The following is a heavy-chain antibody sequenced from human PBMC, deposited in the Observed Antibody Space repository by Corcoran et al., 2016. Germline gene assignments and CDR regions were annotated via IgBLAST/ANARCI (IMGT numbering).Heavy chain of an antibody. CDR2: ISSSSSTI. Sequence: EVQLVESGGGLVQPGGSLRLSCAASGFTFSSYSMNWVRQAPGKGLEWVSYISSSSSTIYYADSVKGRFTISRDNAKNSLYLQMNSLRAEDTAVYYCARDRGSGAPYWGQGTLVTVSS. CDR1: GFTFSSYS. CDR3: ARDRGSGAPY. D-gene: IGHD1-26*01. V-gene: IGHV3-48*04. J-gene: IGHJ4*02.